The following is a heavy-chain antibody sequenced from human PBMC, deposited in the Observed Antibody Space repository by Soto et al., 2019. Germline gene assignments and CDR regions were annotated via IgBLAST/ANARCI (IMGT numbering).Heavy chain of an antibody. J-gene: IGHJ6*02. V-gene: IGHV3-30*18. Sequence: GGSLRLSCAASGFTFSSYGMHWVRQAPGKGLEWVAVISYDGSNKYYADSVKGRFTISRDNSKNTLYLQMNSLRAEDTAVYYCAKDDSQRYFDWLSSYYYYGMDVWGQGTTVTVSS. D-gene: IGHD3-9*01. CDR3: AKDDSQRYFDWLSSYYYYGMDV. CDR1: GFTFSSYG. CDR2: ISYDGSNK.